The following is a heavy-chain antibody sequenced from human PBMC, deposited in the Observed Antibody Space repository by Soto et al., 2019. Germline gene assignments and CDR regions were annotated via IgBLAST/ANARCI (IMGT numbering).Heavy chain of an antibody. Sequence: RDSSGASGCMSGNYSMSWVRQAPGKGLEWVSSISSSGTYIYYADSVKGRFTISRDNAKNSLYLQMNSLRAEDTAVYYCARASYYYDGSGYHGYWGQGTLVTVSS. D-gene: IGHD3-22*01. CDR1: GCMSGNYS. CDR2: ISSSGTYI. CDR3: ARASYYYDGSGYHGY. V-gene: IGHV3-21*01. J-gene: IGHJ4*02.